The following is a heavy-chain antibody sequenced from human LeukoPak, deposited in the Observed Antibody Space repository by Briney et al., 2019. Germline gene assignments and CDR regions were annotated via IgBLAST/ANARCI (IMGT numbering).Heavy chain of an antibody. J-gene: IGHJ3*02. CDR1: GGSFSGYY. CDR2: INHSGST. CDR3: ARHTDYGVPWAAFDI. V-gene: IGHV4-34*01. D-gene: IGHD4-17*01. Sequence: PSETLSLTCAVYGGSFSGYYWSWIRQPPGKGLEWIGEINHSGSTNYNPSLKSRVTISVDTSKNQFSLKLSSVTAADTAVYYCARHTDYGVPWAAFDIWGQGTMVTVSS.